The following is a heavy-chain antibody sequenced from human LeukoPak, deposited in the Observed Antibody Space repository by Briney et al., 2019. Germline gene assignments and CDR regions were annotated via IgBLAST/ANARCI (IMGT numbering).Heavy chain of an antibody. V-gene: IGHV3-43*02. CDR1: GFMFYDSA. J-gene: IGHJ4*02. Sequence: GGSLRLSCAAAGFMFYDSAMHCVRQAPGKGLEWVSLISGDGVSTFYADSVKGRFTISRDNSKNSLSLQMDSLTTEDTALYYCAKEGYSDTSNYFDNWGQGILVTVSS. CDR2: ISGDGVST. D-gene: IGHD3-22*01. CDR3: AKEGYSDTSNYFDN.